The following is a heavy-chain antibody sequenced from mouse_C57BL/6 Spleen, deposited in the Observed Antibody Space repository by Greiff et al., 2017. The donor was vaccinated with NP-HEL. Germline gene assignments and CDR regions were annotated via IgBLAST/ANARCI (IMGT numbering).Heavy chain of an antibody. CDR2: ISSGGSYT. Sequence: EVKLVESGGDLVKPGGSLKLSCAASGFTFSSYGMSWVRQTPDKRLEWVATISSGGSYTYYPDSVKGRFTISRDNAKNTLYLQMSSLKSEDTAMYYCARQNDYSFAYWGQGTLVTVSA. J-gene: IGHJ3*01. D-gene: IGHD2-4*01. CDR1: GFTFSSYG. V-gene: IGHV5-6*01. CDR3: ARQNDYSFAY.